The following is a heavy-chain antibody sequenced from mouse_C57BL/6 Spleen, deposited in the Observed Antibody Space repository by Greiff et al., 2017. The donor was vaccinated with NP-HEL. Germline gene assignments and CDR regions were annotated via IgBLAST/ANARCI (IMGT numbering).Heavy chain of an antibody. CDR2: INPSTGGT. Sequence: VQLQQSGPELVKPGALVKISCKASGYSFTGYYMNWVKQSPEKSLEWIGEINPSTGGTTYNQKFKAKATLTVDKSSSTAYMQLKSLTSEDSAVYYCARPIYYDYDADYAMDYWGQGTSVTVSS. D-gene: IGHD2-4*01. J-gene: IGHJ4*01. CDR1: GYSFTGYY. CDR3: ARPIYYDYDADYAMDY. V-gene: IGHV1-42*01.